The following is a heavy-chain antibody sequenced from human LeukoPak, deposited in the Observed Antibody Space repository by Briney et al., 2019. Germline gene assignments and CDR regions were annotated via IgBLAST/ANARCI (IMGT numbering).Heavy chain of an antibody. V-gene: IGHV1-2*02. Sequence: GASVKVSCKASGYTFTGYYMHWVRQAPGQGLEWMGWINPNSGGTNYAQKFRGRVTMTRDTSISTAYMELSRLRSDDTAVYYCAISNSGYYDSSGYALFDPWGQGTLVTVSS. CDR2: INPNSGGT. CDR1: GYTFTGYY. D-gene: IGHD3-22*01. CDR3: AISNSGYYDSSGYALFDP. J-gene: IGHJ5*02.